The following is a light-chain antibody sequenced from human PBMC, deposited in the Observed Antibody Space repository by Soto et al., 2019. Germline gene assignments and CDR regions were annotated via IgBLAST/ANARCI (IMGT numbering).Light chain of an antibody. CDR1: QTITSSN. Sequence: EIVLTQSPGTLSLSPWERATLSCRASQTITSSNLAWYQQKPGQAPRLLIYGASTRATGIPDRFSGSGSQTDFTLTISRLEPEDFAVYYCQQYGTSPRTFGQGTKV. J-gene: IGKJ1*01. V-gene: IGKV3-20*01. CDR2: GAS. CDR3: QQYGTSPRT.